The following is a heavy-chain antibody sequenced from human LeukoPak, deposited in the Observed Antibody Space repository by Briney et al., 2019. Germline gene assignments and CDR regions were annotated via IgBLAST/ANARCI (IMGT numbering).Heavy chain of an antibody. CDR2: ISAYNGNT. CDR3: AFSRYYLQGSYYYMDV. D-gene: IGHD2/OR15-2a*01. V-gene: IGHV1-18*01. Sequence: GASVTVSFTASGYTFTIYGISWVRQAPGQGLEWMGWISAYNGNTNYSQKLQGRVTMTTETSTSTAYMELRSLRSDDTAVYYCAFSRYYLQGSYYYMDVWGKGTTVTVSS. CDR1: GYTFTIYG. J-gene: IGHJ6*03.